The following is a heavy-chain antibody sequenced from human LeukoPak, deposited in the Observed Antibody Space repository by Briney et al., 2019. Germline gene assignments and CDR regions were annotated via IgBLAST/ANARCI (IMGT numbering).Heavy chain of an antibody. CDR2: FDSEDGET. CDR3: ATGSTRSVIDPANYYYYGMDV. D-gene: IGHD2/OR15-2a*01. J-gene: IGHJ6*02. V-gene: IGHV1-24*01. Sequence: GASVQVSCKVSGYTLTELSMHWVRQAPGKGLEWMGGFDSEDGETIYAQKLQGRVTMTEDTSTDTAYMELSSLRSEDTAVYYCATGSTRSVIDPANYYYYGMDVWGQGTTVTVSS. CDR1: GYTLTELS.